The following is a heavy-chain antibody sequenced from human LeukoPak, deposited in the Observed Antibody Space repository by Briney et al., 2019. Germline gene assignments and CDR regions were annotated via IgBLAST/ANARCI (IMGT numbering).Heavy chain of an antibody. V-gene: IGHV3-7*03. CDR3: ARDRDGRTRVQQLVVVGHDY. Sequence: PGGSLRLSCAASGFTFTSYRMSWVRQAPGKGLEWVANIKQDGSEKFYVDSVKGRFTISRDNAKNSLYLQMNSLRAEDTALYYCARDRDGRTRVQQLVVVGHDYWGQGTLVTVSS. D-gene: IGHD6-13*01. CDR1: GFTFTSYR. CDR2: IKQDGSEK. J-gene: IGHJ4*02.